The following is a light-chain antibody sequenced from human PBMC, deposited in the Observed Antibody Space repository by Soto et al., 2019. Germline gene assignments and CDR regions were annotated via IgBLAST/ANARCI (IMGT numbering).Light chain of an antibody. CDR2: GAS. V-gene: IGKV3-20*01. J-gene: IGKJ1*01. Sequence: EIVLTQSPGTLSLSPGERATLSCRASQSVGSSLSWYQQKPGQAPRLLFYGASNRATAIPDRFSGSGFGTDFTLTITSLEPEDFAVYYCQQYGDSPQTFGPGTNVDSK. CDR1: QSVGSS. CDR3: QQYGDSPQT.